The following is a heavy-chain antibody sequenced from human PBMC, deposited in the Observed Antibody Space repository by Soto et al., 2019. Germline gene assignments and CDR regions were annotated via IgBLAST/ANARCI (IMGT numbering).Heavy chain of an antibody. J-gene: IGHJ5*02. CDR1: GISIDNYY. V-gene: IGHV4-4*07. Sequence: TSETLSLTCTVSGISIDNYYCSWIRQSAGKGLEWIGRIYSSGTTNYNPSLKSRVTMSVDMSKSQFSLNVRSVTAADTAVYYCVRDVGGSGWFAPWGRGTLVTVSS. CDR2: IYSSGTT. CDR3: VRDVGGSGWFAP.